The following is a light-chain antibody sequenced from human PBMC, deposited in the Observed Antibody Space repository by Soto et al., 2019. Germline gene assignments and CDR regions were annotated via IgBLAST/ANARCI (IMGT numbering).Light chain of an antibody. Sequence: DIQMTQSPSTLSGSVGDRVTITCRASQTISSWLAWYQQKPGKAPKLLIYKASTLKSGVPSRFSGSGSGTDFTFTISSLQPDDFATYYCLLDFSYFWAFGQGTKVDI. V-gene: IGKV1-5*03. CDR2: KAS. CDR1: QTISSW. J-gene: IGKJ1*01. CDR3: LLDFSYFWA.